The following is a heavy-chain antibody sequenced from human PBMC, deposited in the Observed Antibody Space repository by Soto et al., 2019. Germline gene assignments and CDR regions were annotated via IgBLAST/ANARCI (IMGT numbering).Heavy chain of an antibody. CDR3: AKSYWGGVATGARSDN. CDR1: GFTFSIYA. V-gene: IGHV3-23*01. J-gene: IGHJ4*02. CDR2: ISDSGGST. Sequence: GGSLRLSCAASGFTFSIYAMTWVRQAPGKGLEWVSAISDSGGSTYYADPVRGRFTISRDNSKNTLYLQMNSLRAEDTAVYYCAKSYWGGVATGARSDNWGQGTLVTVSS. D-gene: IGHD2-21*02.